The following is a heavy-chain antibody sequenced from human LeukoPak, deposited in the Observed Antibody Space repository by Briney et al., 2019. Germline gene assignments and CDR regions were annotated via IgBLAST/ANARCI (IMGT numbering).Heavy chain of an antibody. CDR3: ARRQDVLEFDR. Sequence: ASVKVSCKASGYTFSNYDINWVRQATGQGLEWMGWMNPKRGNTALAQTSRGRFTMTRDTSITTAYMELSSLTSEDTAVYYCARRQDVLEFDRWGQGTLVTVSS. V-gene: IGHV1-8*01. J-gene: IGHJ5*02. CDR2: MNPKRGNT. D-gene: IGHD2-15*01. CDR1: GYTFSNYD.